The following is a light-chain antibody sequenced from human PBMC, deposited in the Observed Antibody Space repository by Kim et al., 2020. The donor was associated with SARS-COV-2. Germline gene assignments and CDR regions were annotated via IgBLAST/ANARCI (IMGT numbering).Light chain of an antibody. CDR2: STT. Sequence: PGGTVTLTCASSTGAVTGGNYPNWFQHRPGQAPRGLIYSTTKKHSWAPARFSGSLLGGKAALTLSGVQPEDEAEYYCLLYYGGAPVFGGGNQLTVL. J-gene: IGLJ2*01. CDR3: LLYYGGAPV. CDR1: TGAVTGGNY. V-gene: IGLV7-43*01.